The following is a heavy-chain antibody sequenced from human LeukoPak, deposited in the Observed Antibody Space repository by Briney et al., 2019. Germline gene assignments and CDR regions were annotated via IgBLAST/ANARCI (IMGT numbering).Heavy chain of an antibody. J-gene: IGHJ4*02. D-gene: IGHD2-2*01. V-gene: IGHV4-39*01. CDR1: GGSISSSSYY. CDR2: IYYSGST. CDR3: ARCEVVPAAIL. Sequence: SETLSLTCTVSGGSISSSSYYWGWIRQPPGKGLEWIGSIYYSGSTYYNPSLKSRVTISVDTSKNQFSLKLSSVTAADTAVYCCARCEVVPAAILWGQGTLVTVSS.